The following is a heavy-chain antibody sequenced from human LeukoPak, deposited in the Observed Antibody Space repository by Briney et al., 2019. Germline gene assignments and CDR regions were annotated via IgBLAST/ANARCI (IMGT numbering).Heavy chain of an antibody. CDR2: INPNSGGT. CDR1: GYTFTGYY. V-gene: IGHV1-2*02. J-gene: IGHJ4*02. D-gene: IGHD3-10*01. Sequence: ASVKVSCKASGYTFTGYYMHWVRQAPRQGLEWMGWINPNSGGTNYAQKFQGRVTMTRDTSISTAYMELSRLRSDDTAVYYCARDLHYYGSGSYYLFDYWGQGTLVTVSS. CDR3: ARDLHYYGSGSYYLFDY.